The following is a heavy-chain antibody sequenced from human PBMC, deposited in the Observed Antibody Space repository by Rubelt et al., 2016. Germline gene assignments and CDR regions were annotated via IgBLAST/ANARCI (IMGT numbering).Heavy chain of an antibody. J-gene: IGHJ5*02. D-gene: IGHD2-15*01. V-gene: IGHV3-30*18. CDR3: AKESGVGIVGYCSGGSCGNWFDP. Sequence: EWVAVISYDGSNKYYADSVKGRFTISRDNSKNTLYLQMNSLRAEDTAVYYCAKESGVGIVGYCSGGSCGNWFDPWGQGTLVTVSS. CDR2: ISYDGSNK.